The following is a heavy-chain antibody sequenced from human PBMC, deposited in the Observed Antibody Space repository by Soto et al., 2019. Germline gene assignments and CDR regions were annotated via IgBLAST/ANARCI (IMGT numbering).Heavy chain of an antibody. V-gene: IGHV3-9*01. Sequence: EVQLVESGGGLVQPGRSLRLSCAASGFTFDDYAMHWVRQALGKGLEWVSGISWNSGSIGYADSVKGRFTISRENAKNYLYLQMNSLRAEDTALYYCAKDAITMVRGVISYYGMDVWGQGTTVTVSS. CDR3: AKDAITMVRGVISYYGMDV. CDR1: GFTFDDYA. D-gene: IGHD3-10*01. CDR2: ISWNSGSI. J-gene: IGHJ6*02.